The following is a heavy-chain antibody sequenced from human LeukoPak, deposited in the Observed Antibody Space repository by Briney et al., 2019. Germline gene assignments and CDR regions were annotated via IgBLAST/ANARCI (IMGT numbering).Heavy chain of an antibody. CDR1: GFTFSSYG. D-gene: IGHD6-13*01. CDR3: AKGYGQQLVNNWFDP. V-gene: IGHV3-30*18. J-gene: IGHJ5*02. Sequence: PGGSLRLSCAASGFTFSSYGMHWVRQAPGKGLEWVAVISFDGSNKYYADSVKGRFTISRDNSKNTLYLQMNSLRVEDTAVYYCAKGYGQQLVNNWFDPGAREPWSPSPQ. CDR2: ISFDGSNK.